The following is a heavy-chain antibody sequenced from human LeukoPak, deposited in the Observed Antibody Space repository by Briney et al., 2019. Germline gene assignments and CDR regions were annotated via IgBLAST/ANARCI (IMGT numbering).Heavy chain of an antibody. CDR3: SRDLVTVTKGFDI. V-gene: IGHV4-59*11. Sequence: PSDTLSLTCAVSAASFSSHYWTWIRQSPGKGLEWIGYISYIGSTNYNPSLKSRVTISIDTSRNQFSLKLRSVTAADTAVYYCSRDLVTVTKGFDIWGQGTMVSVSS. CDR2: ISYIGST. D-gene: IGHD4-17*01. CDR1: AASFSSHY. J-gene: IGHJ3*02.